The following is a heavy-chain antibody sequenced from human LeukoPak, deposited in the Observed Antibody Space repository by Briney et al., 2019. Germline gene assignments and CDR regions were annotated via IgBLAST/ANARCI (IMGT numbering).Heavy chain of an antibody. J-gene: IGHJ6*02. CDR1: GGSISSGDYY. V-gene: IGHV4-39*07. CDR3: ARGCPMVRGGGYYYGMDV. D-gene: IGHD3-10*01. CDR2: INHSGST. Sequence: SETLSLTCTVSGGSISSGDYYWSWIRQPPGKGLEWIGEINHSGSTNYNPSLKSRVTISVDTSKNQFSLKLSSVTAADTAVYYCARGCPMVRGGGYYYGMDVWGQGTTVTVSS.